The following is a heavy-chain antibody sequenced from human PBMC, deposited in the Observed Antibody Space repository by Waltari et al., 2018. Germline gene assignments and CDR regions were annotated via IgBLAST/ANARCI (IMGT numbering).Heavy chain of an antibody. D-gene: IGHD1-20*01. CDR1: GFPFSDHY. CDR2: TRNKANSYTT. J-gene: IGHJ3*01. Sequence: EVQLVDSGGGLVQPVGALRLSCASSGFPFSDHYMDWVRQAPGKGLEWVGRTRNKANSYTTEYAASVKGRFTVSRDESRDSLYLQMTSLKTEDTAVYYCARGYHSFDVWGQGTMVTVSS. V-gene: IGHV3-72*01. CDR3: ARGYHSFDV.